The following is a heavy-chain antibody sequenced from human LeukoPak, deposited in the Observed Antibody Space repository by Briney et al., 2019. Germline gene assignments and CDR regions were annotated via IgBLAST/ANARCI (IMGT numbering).Heavy chain of an antibody. CDR3: AVTYYDFWSGYYTYYFDY. D-gene: IGHD3-3*01. CDR1: GGSFSGYY. V-gene: IGHV4-34*01. CDR2: INHSGST. J-gene: IGHJ4*02. Sequence: SDTLSLTCAVYGGSFSGYYWSWLRQPPAKGLEWIGEINHSGSTNYNPSLKSRVTISVDTSKNQFSLKLGSVTAADTAVYFCAVTYYDFWSGYYTYYFDYWGQGTLGTVSS.